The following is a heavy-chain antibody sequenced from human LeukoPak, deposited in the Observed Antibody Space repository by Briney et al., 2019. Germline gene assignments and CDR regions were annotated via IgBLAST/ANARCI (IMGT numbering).Heavy chain of an antibody. D-gene: IGHD5-18*01. CDR1: GFTFSNYG. CDR3: VTYRQVMLPFEA. J-gene: IGHJ5*02. CDR2: IRYDGNNK. Sequence: GGSLRLSCGASGFTFSNYGMPWVRQAPGKGLEWVAFIRYDGNNKLYADSMKGRLTISRDNSKSTLSLQMNSLRAEDTAIYYCVTYRQVMLPFEAWGQGTLVTVSS. V-gene: IGHV3-30*02.